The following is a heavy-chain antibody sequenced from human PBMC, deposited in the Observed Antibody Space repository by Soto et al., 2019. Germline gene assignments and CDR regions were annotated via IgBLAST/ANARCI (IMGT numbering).Heavy chain of an antibody. Sequence: GGSLRLSCAASGFTFSSYSMNWVRQAPGKGLEWVSSISSSSSYIYYADSVKGRFTISRDNAKNSLYLQMNSLRAEDTAVYYCARVKWEHDSSGYYPDYWGQGTLVTVSS. D-gene: IGHD3-22*01. V-gene: IGHV3-21*01. J-gene: IGHJ4*02. CDR1: GFTFSSYS. CDR3: ARVKWEHDSSGYYPDY. CDR2: ISSSSSYI.